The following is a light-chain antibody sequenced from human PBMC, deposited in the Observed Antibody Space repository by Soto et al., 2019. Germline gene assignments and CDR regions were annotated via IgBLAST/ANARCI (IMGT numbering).Light chain of an antibody. V-gene: IGKV3-15*01. Sequence: EIVMTQSPATLSVSPGERVTLSCRASLGISINLAWYQQRPGQAPRLLIYGASTRATGVPTRFSGSGSGTEFTFTISSLQSEDLAVYHCQQYNKWPQTFGQGTKVETK. J-gene: IGKJ1*01. CDR1: LGISIN. CDR2: GAS. CDR3: QQYNKWPQT.